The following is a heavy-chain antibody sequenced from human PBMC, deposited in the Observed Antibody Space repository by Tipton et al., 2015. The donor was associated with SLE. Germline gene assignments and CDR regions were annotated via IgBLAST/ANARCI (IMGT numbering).Heavy chain of an antibody. J-gene: IGHJ3*02. V-gene: IGHV3-30*03. CDR1: GFTFRDYH. D-gene: IGHD2-15*01. Sequence: SLRLSCEASGFTFRDYHMHWVRQAPGKGLDWVAVISHDTVDKHYADSVKGRFTISRDNSKNILFLQMNSLTSEDTALYYCATEGPLLDAFDIWGQGTMVTVSS. CDR2: ISHDTVDK. CDR3: ATEGPLLDAFDI.